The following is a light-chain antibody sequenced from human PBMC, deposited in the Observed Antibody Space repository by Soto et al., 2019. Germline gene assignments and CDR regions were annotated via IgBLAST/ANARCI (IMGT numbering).Light chain of an antibody. CDR1: QSVLHSSNNKNY. J-gene: IGKJ1*01. CDR3: QQYYATPRT. Sequence: DIVMTQSPDSLGVSLGERATINCKSSQSVLHSSNNKNYLAWYQQKPGQPPNLIIYWASTRESGVPDRFSGSGSGTDFTLTISSLQAEDVAVYYCQQYYATPRTFGQGTKVEIK. CDR2: WAS. V-gene: IGKV4-1*01.